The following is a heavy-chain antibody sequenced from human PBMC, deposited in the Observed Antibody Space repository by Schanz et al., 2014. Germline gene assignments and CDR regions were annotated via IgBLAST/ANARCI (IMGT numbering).Heavy chain of an antibody. V-gene: IGHV3-48*01. CDR2: ITYNGGTI. J-gene: IGHJ3*02. Sequence: EVQLVESGGGLVKPGGFLRLSCAASGFTFSSHSFNWVRQAPGKGLEWISYITYNGGTIYYADSVKGRFTISRDNAKNSLYLEMNSLRAEDTALYYCARKMKLGVYGGKGHDSLDIWGQGTMVTVSS. CDR3: ARKMKLGVYGGKGHDSLDI. CDR1: GFTFSSHS. D-gene: IGHD4-17*01.